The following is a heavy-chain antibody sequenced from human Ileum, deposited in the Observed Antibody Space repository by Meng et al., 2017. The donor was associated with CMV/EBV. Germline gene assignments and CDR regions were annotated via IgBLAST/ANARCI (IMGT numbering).Heavy chain of an antibody. CDR1: GFTFSAYK. J-gene: IGHJ6*02. D-gene: IGHD5-24*01. CDR3: ARDWRTGYTHSMDV. Sequence: GGSLRLSCAASGFTFSAYKMSWVRQAPGKGLEWAATINADGGGKYYVESLKGRITISRDNAKDSLFLQMDSLRAEDTATYFCARDWRTGYTHSMDVWGQGTTVTVSS. V-gene: IGHV3-7*01. CDR2: INADGGGK.